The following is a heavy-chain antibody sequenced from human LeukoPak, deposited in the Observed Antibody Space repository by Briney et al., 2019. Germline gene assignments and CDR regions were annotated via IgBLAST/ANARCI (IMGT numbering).Heavy chain of an antibody. CDR3: ARGYDSSGYYSDSYYFDY. Sequence: SETLSLTCAVSGGSISSNNWWSWIRQPPGKGLEWIGYIYYSGSTNYNPSLKSRVTISVDTSKNQFSLKLSSVTAADTAVYYCARGYDSSGYYSDSYYFDYWGQGTLVTVSS. V-gene: IGHV4-59*01. D-gene: IGHD3-22*01. CDR2: IYYSGST. J-gene: IGHJ4*02. CDR1: GGSISSNNW.